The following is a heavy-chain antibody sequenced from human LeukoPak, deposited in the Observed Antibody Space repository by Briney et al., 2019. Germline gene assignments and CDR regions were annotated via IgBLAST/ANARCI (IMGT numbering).Heavy chain of an antibody. CDR1: GFTFSDYY. CDR2: ISNSGNTI. D-gene: IGHD3-10*01. CDR3: AREGTMVRGVKVYGMDV. Sequence: GGSLRLSCAASGFTFSDYYMVWIRQPPGKGLEWLSYISNSGNTIYYADSVKGRFTISRDNSKNTLYLQMNSLRAEDTAVYYCAREGTMVRGVKVYGMDVWGQGTTVTVSS. J-gene: IGHJ6*02. V-gene: IGHV3-11*01.